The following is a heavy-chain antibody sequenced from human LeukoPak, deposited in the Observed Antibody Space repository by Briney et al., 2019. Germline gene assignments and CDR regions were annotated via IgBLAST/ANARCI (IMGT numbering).Heavy chain of an antibody. CDR1: GFTFSNAW. Sequence: GGSLRLSCAASGFTFSNAWMSWVRQAPGKGLEWVGRIKSKTDGGTTDYAAPVKGRFTISRDDSKNTLYLQMNSLKTEDTAVYYCTTEASYGDYVGGVDYWGQGTLVTVSS. D-gene: IGHD4-17*01. CDR3: TTEASYGDYVGGVDY. CDR2: IKSKTDGGTT. J-gene: IGHJ4*02. V-gene: IGHV3-15*01.